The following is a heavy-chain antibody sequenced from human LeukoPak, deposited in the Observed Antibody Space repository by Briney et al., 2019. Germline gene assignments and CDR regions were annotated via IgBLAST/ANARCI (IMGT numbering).Heavy chain of an antibody. Sequence: PGGSLRLSCAASGFTFSGYWMTWVRQAPGKGLEWVANLNQDGSVKFYVDSVKGRFTISRDNAKNSLFLQMNSLRAEDTAVYYCARDAYSDASESGGQGTLVTVSS. CDR2: LNQDGSVK. J-gene: IGHJ4*02. D-gene: IGHD5-18*01. CDR3: ARDAYSDASES. V-gene: IGHV3-7*01. CDR1: GFTFSGYW.